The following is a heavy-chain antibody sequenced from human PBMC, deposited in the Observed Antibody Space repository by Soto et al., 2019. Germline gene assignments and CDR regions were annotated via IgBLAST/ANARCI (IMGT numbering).Heavy chain of an antibody. Sequence: SETLSLTCAVYGGSFSGYYWSWIRQPPGKGLEWIGEINHSGSTYYNPSLKSRVTISVDTSKNQFSLKLSSVTAADTAVYYCARQSSKSSGYLDYWGQGTLVTVSS. J-gene: IGHJ4*02. CDR2: INHSGST. V-gene: IGHV4-34*01. CDR3: ARQSSKSSGYLDY. D-gene: IGHD3-22*01. CDR1: GGSFSGYY.